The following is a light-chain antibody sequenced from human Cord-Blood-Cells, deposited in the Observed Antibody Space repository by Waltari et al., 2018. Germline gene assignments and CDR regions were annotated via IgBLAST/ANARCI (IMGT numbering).Light chain of an antibody. CDR3: SSYTSSSTWV. CDR2: EVS. CDR1: SSDVGGYNY. J-gene: IGLJ3*02. Sequence: QSALTQPASVSGSPGQSITISCTGTSSDVGGYNYVSWYQQHPGKAPKLMIYEVSNRPSGVANRFAGSESGNTASLTMSGLQAEDEADYYCSSYTSSSTWVFGGGTKLTVL. V-gene: IGLV2-14*01.